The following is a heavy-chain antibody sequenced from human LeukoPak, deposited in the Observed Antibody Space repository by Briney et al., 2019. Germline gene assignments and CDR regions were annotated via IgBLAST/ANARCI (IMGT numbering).Heavy chain of an antibody. Sequence: SGKVSCKASGCTFTSYVIRWVVQAPGQRLEWICLITAYNGNTNYAQKLQGRVTMTTDTSTSTAYMELRSLRSDDTAVYYCARDLALQKFTVTTSWVSDYWGQGTLVTVSS. J-gene: IGHJ4*02. V-gene: IGHV1-18*01. CDR2: ITAYNGNT. CDR3: ARDLALQKFTVTTSWVSDY. CDR1: GCTFTSYV. D-gene: IGHD4-11*01.